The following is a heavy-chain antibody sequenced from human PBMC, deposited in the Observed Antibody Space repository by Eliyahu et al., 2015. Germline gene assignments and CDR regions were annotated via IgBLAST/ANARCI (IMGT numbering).Heavy chain of an antibody. V-gene: IGHV3-73*01. Sequence: EVQLVESGGGLVQPGGSLKLSCAASGFTFSGSAMHWVRQASGKGLEWVGRIRSKANSYATAYAASVKGRFTISRDDSKNTAYLQMNSLKTEDTAVYYCTRSGSYYPYYFDYWGQGTLVTVSS. J-gene: IGHJ4*02. CDR1: GFTFSGSA. D-gene: IGHD1-26*01. CDR3: TRSGSYYPYYFDY. CDR2: IRSKANSYAT.